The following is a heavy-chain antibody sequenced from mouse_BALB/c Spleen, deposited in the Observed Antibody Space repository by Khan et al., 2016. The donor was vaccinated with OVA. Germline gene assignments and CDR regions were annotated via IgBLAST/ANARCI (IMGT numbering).Heavy chain of an antibody. J-gene: IGHJ3*01. D-gene: IGHD2-2*01. Sequence: MQLEESGPELMKPGSSVKISCKASGYSFSSYYIHWVMQSHGKSLEWIGYIDPFSGGTNYNQKFKGKATLNVDRSSSTAYIHLSTLTSEDSAVYFCTRHGYVAWFTYWGQGTLVTVSA. CDR1: GYSFSSYY. CDR3: TRHGYVAWFTY. CDR2: IDPFSGGT. V-gene: IGHV1S135*01.